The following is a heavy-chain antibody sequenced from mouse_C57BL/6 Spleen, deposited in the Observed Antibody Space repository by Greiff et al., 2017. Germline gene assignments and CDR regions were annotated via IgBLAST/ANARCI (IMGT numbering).Heavy chain of an antibody. CDR1: GYTFTDYY. CDR2: INPNNGGT. CDR3: ASNYYGSSWDAMDY. Sequence: VQLQQSGPELVKPGASVKISCKASGYTFTDYYMNWVKQSHGKSLEWIGDINPNNGGTSYNQKFKGKATLTVDKSSSTAYMELRSLTSEDSAVYYCASNYYGSSWDAMDYWGQGTSVTVSS. J-gene: IGHJ4*01. D-gene: IGHD1-1*01. V-gene: IGHV1-26*01.